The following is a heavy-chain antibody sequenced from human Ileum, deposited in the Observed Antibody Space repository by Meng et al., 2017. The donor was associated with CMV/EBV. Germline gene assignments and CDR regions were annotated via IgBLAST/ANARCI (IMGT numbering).Heavy chain of an antibody. CDR1: GTFSSYT. CDR3: ARALEVYYYDTSGYLNY. J-gene: IGHJ4*02. V-gene: IGHV1-69*02. D-gene: IGHD3-22*01. Sequence: GTFSSYTISWVRQAPGQGLELMGRIIPFNGIANYAQKFQGRVTITADKSTSTAYMELSRLRSEDTAVYYCARALEVYYYDTSGYLNYWGQGTLVTVSS. CDR2: IIPFNGIA.